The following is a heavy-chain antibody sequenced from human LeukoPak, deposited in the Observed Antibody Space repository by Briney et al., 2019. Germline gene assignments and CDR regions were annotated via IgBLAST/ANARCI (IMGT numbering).Heavy chain of an antibody. J-gene: IGHJ4*03. CDR3: ARGPTISETGYFDY. D-gene: IGHD1-1*01. V-gene: IGHV4-34*01. CDR2: INHRGDT. CDR1: GGSFSTYY. Sequence: PSETLSLTCAVYGGSFSTYYWSWIRQSPGKGLGWIAEINHRGDTNYNPSVKSRVTISVDTSKNQFSLRPISLTAADTPVYYCARGPTISETGYFDYWGQGTLVTVSS.